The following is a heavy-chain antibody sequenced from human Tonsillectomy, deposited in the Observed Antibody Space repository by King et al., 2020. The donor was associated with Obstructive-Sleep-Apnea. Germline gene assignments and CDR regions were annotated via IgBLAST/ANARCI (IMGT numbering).Heavy chain of an antibody. D-gene: IGHD6-13*01. CDR1: GFSFGSHW. CDR2: IKQDGTQK. J-gene: IGHJ6*02. V-gene: IGHV3-7*01. Sequence: VQLVESGGGLVQPGGSLRLSCAASGFSFGSHWMTWVRQAPGKGLEWVANIKQDGTQKFYVDSVKGRFTISRDNAKESLSLQMSSLRPQDTGVYYCAREKRHPVRLHYYGMDVWGRGTTVTVSS. CDR3: AREKRHPVRLHYYGMDV.